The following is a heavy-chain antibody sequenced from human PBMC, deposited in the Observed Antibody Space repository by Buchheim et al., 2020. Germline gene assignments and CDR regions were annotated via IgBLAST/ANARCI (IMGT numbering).Heavy chain of an antibody. CDR3: ARVLRISFPGNLYWFDP. V-gene: IGHV4-34*01. Sequence: QVQLQQWGAGLLKPSETLSLTCAVYGGSFSGYYWSWIRQPPGKGLEWIGEINHSGSTNYNPSLKSRVTISVDTSKNQFSLKLSSVTAADTAVYYCARVLRISFPGNLYWFDPWGQGTL. J-gene: IGHJ5*02. D-gene: IGHD2-15*01. CDR2: INHSGST. CDR1: GGSFSGYY.